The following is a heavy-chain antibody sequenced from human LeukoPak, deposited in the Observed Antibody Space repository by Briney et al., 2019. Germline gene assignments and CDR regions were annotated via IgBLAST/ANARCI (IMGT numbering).Heavy chain of an antibody. CDR2: IYHSGSP. D-gene: IGHD3-3*01. CDR3: ARPISSQGYFGVVID. J-gene: IGHJ4*02. Sequence: PSETLSLTCAVSGYSISSASYWGWIRQPPGKGLEWIGNIYHSGSPYYNPSLKSRVTISVDTSKNQFSLKLSSVTAADTAVYYCARPISSQGYFGVVIDWGQGTLSPSPQ. V-gene: IGHV4-38-2*01. CDR1: GYSISSASY.